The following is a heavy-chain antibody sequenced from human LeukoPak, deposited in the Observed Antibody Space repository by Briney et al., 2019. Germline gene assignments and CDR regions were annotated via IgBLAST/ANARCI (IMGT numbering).Heavy chain of an antibody. D-gene: IGHD6-19*01. Sequence: PGGSLRLSCAASGFTFSSYGMHWVRQAPGKGLEWVAVISYDGSNKYYADSVKGRFTISRDNSKNTLYLQMNSLRAEDTAVYYCAKVSGSSGWYFDYWGQGTLVTVSS. CDR3: AKVSGSSGWYFDY. V-gene: IGHV3-30*18. J-gene: IGHJ4*02. CDR2: ISYDGSNK. CDR1: GFTFSSYG.